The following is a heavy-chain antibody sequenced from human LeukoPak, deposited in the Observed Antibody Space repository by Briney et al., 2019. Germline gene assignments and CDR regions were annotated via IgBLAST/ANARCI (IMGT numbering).Heavy chain of an antibody. CDR1: GYTFTSYG. D-gene: IGHD3-9*01. CDR3: ARETILTGHDAFDI. V-gene: IGHV1-69*04. CDR2: IIPILGIA. Sequence: SVKVSCKASGYTFTSYGISWVRQAPGQGLEWMGRIIPILGIANYAQKFQGRVTITADKSTSTAYMELSSLRSEDTAVYYCARETILTGHDAFDIWGQGTMVTVSS. J-gene: IGHJ3*02.